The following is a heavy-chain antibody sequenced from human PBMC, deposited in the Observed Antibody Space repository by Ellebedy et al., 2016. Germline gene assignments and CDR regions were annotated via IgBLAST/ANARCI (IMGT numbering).Heavy chain of an antibody. V-gene: IGHV3-48*04. J-gene: IGHJ4*02. CDR3: ASGGVSGGSFRFDY. Sequence: GGSLRLXXAASGFTFSTYSMNWVRQAPGKGLEWVSYISSSSSTIYYADSIKGRFTISRDNAKNSLYLQMNSLRAEDTAVYYCASGGVSGGSFRFDYWGQGTLVTVSS. CDR2: ISSSSSTI. CDR1: GFTFSTYS. D-gene: IGHD2-15*01.